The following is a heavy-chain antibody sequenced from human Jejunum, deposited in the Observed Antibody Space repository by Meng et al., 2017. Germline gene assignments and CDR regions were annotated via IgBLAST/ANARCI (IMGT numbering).Heavy chain of an antibody. CDR1: GFIFSTYD. D-gene: IGHD1-26*01. Sequence: GESLKISCAASGFIFSTYDMHWVRQAPGKGLVWVSRISSNGRSTNYADSVEGRFTISRDNAKNTLYLQMNSLRVEDTAMYYCVRDLSGESTDYFDFWGQGTLVTVSS. CDR2: ISSNGRST. V-gene: IGHV3-74*01. CDR3: VRDLSGESTDYFDF. J-gene: IGHJ4*02.